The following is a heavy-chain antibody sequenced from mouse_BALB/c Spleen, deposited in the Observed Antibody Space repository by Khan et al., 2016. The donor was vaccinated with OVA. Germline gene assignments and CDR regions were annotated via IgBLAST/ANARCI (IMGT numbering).Heavy chain of an antibody. Sequence: QVQLKESGAELMKPGASVKISCKATGYTFSSYWIEWVKQRPGHGLEWIGEILPGSGRNNYNEKFKGKATFTADTSSNTAFMQLSSLTSEASAVYYCARGNYYGSSSWVGYWGQGTLVTVSA. V-gene: IGHV1-9*01. D-gene: IGHD1-1*01. J-gene: IGHJ3*01. CDR3: ARGNYYGSSSWVGY. CDR1: GYTFSSYW. CDR2: ILPGSGRN.